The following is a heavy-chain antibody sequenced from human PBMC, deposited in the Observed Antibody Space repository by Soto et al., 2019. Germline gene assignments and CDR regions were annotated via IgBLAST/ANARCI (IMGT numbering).Heavy chain of an antibody. D-gene: IGHD4-4*01. V-gene: IGHV5-51*01. Sequence: GGSLKISCKGSGYSFTNNWIGWVRQMPWKGLEWIGIIYPGDSDTRYSPSFQGQVTISADKSISTAYLQWSSLKASDTAMYYCARRSNSQYAMDVWGQGTTVTVSS. CDR1: GYSFTNNW. J-gene: IGHJ6*02. CDR2: IYPGDSDT. CDR3: ARRSNSQYAMDV.